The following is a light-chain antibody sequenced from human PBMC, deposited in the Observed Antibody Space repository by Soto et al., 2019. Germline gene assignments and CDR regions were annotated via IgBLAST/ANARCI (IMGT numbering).Light chain of an antibody. CDR2: GNI. J-gene: IGLJ1*01. CDR3: GYYRSSTTYI. Sequence: SVLTQPPSVSGAPGQRVTISCTGSSSNIGAGYDVHWYQQRPGTAPKLLIFGNINRPSGVPDRFSGSKSGTSASLAITGLQDPDEANYYSGYYRSSTTYIFGNGTKVTV. V-gene: IGLV1-40*01. CDR1: SSNIGAGYD.